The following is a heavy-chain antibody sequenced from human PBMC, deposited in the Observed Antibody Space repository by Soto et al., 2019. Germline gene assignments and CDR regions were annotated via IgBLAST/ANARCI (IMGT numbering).Heavy chain of an antibody. CDR2: ISGSGFKK. V-gene: IGHV3-23*01. Sequence: EVVLLESGGGLEQPGGSLRLSCAASGFIFENFGMSWVRQAPGKGLEWISSISGSGFKKYYADSVKGRFTISRDNSKSTGYLAVNNLSAEDTAVYHCAKNQGVELVPLATVDWFDPWGQGSVVTVSS. D-gene: IGHD1-26*01. CDR1: GFIFENFG. J-gene: IGHJ5*02. CDR3: AKNQGVELVPLATVDWFDP.